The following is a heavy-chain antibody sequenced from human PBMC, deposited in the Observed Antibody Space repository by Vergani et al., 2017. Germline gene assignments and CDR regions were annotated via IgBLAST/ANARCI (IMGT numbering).Heavy chain of an antibody. CDR3: ARHSSSLSTRYYYYYMDV. CDR2: IYSSGST. D-gene: IGHD6-6*01. J-gene: IGHJ6*03. Sequence: QLQLQESGPGLVKPSETLSLTCTVSGGSISSSSYYGGWIRQPPGKGLEWIGSIYSSGSTYYNPSLKSRVTISVDTSKNQFSLKLSSVTAADTAVYYCARHSSSLSTRYYYYYMDVWGKXP. CDR1: GGSISSSSYY. V-gene: IGHV4-39*01.